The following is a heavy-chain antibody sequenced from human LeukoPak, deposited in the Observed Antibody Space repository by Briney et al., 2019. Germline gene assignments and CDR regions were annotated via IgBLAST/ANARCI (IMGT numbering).Heavy chain of an antibody. CDR1: DDSISDYY. V-gene: IGHV4-59*01. CDR3: TRGAGWLIDY. Sequence: SETLSLTCTVSDDSISDYYWGWIRHPPAQGQEWIGNFYNSGRSTNNPSLKSRVTISADTSKNHFSLKLNSVTTADTAVYYCTRGAGWLIDYWGXGILVTVSS. CDR2: FYNSGRS. J-gene: IGHJ4*01. D-gene: IGHD3-16*01.